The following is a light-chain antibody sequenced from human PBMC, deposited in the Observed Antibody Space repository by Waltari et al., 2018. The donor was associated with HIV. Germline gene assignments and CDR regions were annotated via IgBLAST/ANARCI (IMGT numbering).Light chain of an antibody. CDR1: RNINNY. Sequence: DFQMTQSPSSLSASVGDRVTITCRASRNINNYLSWYQQKSGKAPELLIYGTSTLHTGVPSRFNGTRSGTNFTLTITSLHRDDFATYYCQQSYTSLLTFGGGTHVEI. CDR3: QQSYTSLLT. CDR2: GTS. V-gene: IGKV1-39*01. J-gene: IGKJ4*01.